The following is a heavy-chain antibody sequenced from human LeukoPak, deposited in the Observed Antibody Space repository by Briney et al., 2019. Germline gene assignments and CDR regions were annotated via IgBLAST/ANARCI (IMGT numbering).Heavy chain of an antibody. CDR3: AKPVLWDVDTAMVPLLFDY. V-gene: IGHV3-23*01. D-gene: IGHD5-18*01. CDR2: ISGSGGST. CDR1: GFTFSSYA. J-gene: IGHJ4*02. Sequence: GGSLRLSCAASGFTFSSYAMSWVRQAPGKGLEWVSAISGSGGSTYYADSVKGRFTISRDNSKNTLYLQMNSLGAEDTAVYYCAKPVLWDVDTAMVPLLFDYWGQGTLVTVSS.